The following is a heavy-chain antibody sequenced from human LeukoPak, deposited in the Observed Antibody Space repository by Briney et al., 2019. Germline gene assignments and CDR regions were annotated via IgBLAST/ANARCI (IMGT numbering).Heavy chain of an antibody. J-gene: IGHJ3*02. Sequence: SETLSLTCTVSGGSISSSSYYWGWIRQPPGKGLEWIGSIYYSGSTYYNPSLKSRVTLSVDTSKNQFSLKLNSVTAADTAVYYCARYSGSYSVFDIWGQGTMVTVSS. D-gene: IGHD1-26*01. CDR3: ARYSGSYSVFDI. CDR2: IYYSGST. V-gene: IGHV4-39*07. CDR1: GGSISSSSYY.